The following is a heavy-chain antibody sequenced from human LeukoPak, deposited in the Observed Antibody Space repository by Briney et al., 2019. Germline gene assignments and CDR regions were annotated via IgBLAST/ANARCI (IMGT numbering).Heavy chain of an antibody. V-gene: IGHV4-59*08. D-gene: IGHD2-21*02. CDR1: GGSFSGYY. CDR3: ARVYCGGDCYKTWYFDL. Sequence: PSETLSLTCAVYGGSFSGYYWGWIRQPPGKGLEWIGYIYYSGSTNYNPSLKSRVTISVDTSKNQFSLKLSSVTAADTAVYYCARVYCGGDCYKTWYFDLWGRGTLVTVSS. CDR2: IYYSGST. J-gene: IGHJ2*01.